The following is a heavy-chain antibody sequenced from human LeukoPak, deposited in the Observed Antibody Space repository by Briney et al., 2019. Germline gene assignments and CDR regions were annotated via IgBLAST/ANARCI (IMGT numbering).Heavy chain of an antibody. CDR1: GYTFTSYD. Sequence: ASVKVSCKASGYTFTSYDINWVRQATGQGLEWMGWMNPNSGNTGYAQKFQGRVTMTRNTSISTAYMELSSLRSEDTAVCYCARSLGIAVAGTKRWFDPWGQGTLVTVSS. CDR3: ARSLGIAVAGTKRWFDP. J-gene: IGHJ5*02. CDR2: MNPNSGNT. V-gene: IGHV1-8*01. D-gene: IGHD6-19*01.